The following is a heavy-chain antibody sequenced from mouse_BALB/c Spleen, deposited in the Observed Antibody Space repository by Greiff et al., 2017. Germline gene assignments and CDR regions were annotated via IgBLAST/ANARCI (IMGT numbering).Heavy chain of an antibody. V-gene: IGHV5-12-1*01. CDR2: ISSGGGST. CDR3: ARGTSWFAY. J-gene: IGHJ3*01. CDR1: GFAFSSYD. D-gene: IGHD3-3*01. Sequence: EVQVVESGGGLVKPGGSLKLSCAASGFAFSSYDMSWVRQTPEKRLEWVAYISSGGGSTYYPDTVKGRFTISRDNAKNTLYLQMSSLKSEDTAMYYCARGTSWFAYWGQGTLVTVSA.